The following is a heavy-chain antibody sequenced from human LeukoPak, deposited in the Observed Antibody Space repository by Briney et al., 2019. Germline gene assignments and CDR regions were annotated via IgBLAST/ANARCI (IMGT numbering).Heavy chain of an antibody. J-gene: IGHJ4*02. CDR2: INPNSGGT. CDR3: ARGGISMIVVDLTYHFDY. Sequence: GASVKVSCKASGYTFTDYYIHWVRQAPGQGPEWMGWINPNSGGTNFPQKFQGRVSMTRDTSISTAYMELSRLRSDDTAVYYCARGGISMIVVDLTYHFDYWGQGTLVIVSS. D-gene: IGHD3-22*01. V-gene: IGHV1-2*02. CDR1: GYTFTDYY.